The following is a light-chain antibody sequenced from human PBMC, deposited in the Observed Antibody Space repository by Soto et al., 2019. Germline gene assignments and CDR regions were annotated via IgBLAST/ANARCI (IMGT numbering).Light chain of an antibody. J-gene: IGLJ3*02. CDR2: KNN. V-gene: IGLV1-44*01. Sequence: QSVLTQSPSASGTPGQRVTISCSGSSSNIGSNSVNWYQQLPGTAPKLLIYKNNQRPSGVPDRFSGSKSGTSASLAISGLQSEDEADYYCAAWDDSLNGRVFGGGTKLTVL. CDR3: AAWDDSLNGRV. CDR1: SSNIGSNS.